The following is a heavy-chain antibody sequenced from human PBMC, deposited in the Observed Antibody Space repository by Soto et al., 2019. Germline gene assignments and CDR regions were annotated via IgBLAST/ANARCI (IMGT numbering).Heavy chain of an antibody. D-gene: IGHD3-3*01. CDR3: SGIDNRFLGWLFPDS. CDR2: IYHSGNT. V-gene: IGHV4-31*03. Sequence: SETLSLTCTVSAGSISSRRYYWNWIRQHPGKGLERLGYIYHSGNTYYNPSLKSRSSISLDTSKNQYSLKLNSVTVADTAVYYCSGIDNRFLGWLFPDSGGQGTLVT. CDR1: AGSISSRRYY. J-gene: IGHJ4*02.